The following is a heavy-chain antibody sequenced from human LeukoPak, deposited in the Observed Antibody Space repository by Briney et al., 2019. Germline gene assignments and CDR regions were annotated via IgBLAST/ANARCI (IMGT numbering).Heavy chain of an antibody. CDR2: ISHSGST. Sequence: SETLSLTCAVYGGSFSGYYWSWIRQPPGKGLEWNGEISHSGSTNYNPSLKSRVTISVDTSKNQFSLKLSSVTAADTAVYYCARRYGSGQDWFNPWGQGTLVTVSS. J-gene: IGHJ5*02. CDR3: ARRYGSGQDWFNP. D-gene: IGHD3-10*01. V-gene: IGHV4-34*01. CDR1: GGSFSGYY.